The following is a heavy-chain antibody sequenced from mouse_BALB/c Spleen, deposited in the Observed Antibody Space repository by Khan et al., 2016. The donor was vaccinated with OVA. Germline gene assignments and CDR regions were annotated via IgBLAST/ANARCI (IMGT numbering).Heavy chain of an antibody. CDR3: TRDRIDY. CDR2: INPTSGYT. V-gene: IGHV1-7*01. Sequence: QVRLQQSGAELAKPWASVQMSCKASGYTFTTYWMHWVKQRPGQGLEWIGYINPTSGYTDYSENFKDKATLSADKSSSTAYMQLSRLTSEDSAVYYCTRDRIDYWGQGTTLTVSS. J-gene: IGHJ2*01. CDR1: GYTFTTYW.